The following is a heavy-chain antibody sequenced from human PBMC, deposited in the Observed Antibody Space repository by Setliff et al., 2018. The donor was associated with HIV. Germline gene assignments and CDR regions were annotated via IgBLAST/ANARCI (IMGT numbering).Heavy chain of an antibody. J-gene: IGHJ6*03. CDR1: GESFSTYF. D-gene: IGHD2-8*02. CDR3: ARGRCTGGTCSGRYSYLRIDV. CDR2: INHSGRT. Sequence: SETLSLTCAVYGESFSTYFWNWIRQPLGKGLEWIGQINHSGRTEYNPSLTSRISMSVDSSKNQFSLRMSSVAAADTAVYYCARGRCTGGTCSGRYSYLRIDVWGKGTTVTVSS. V-gene: IGHV4-34*01.